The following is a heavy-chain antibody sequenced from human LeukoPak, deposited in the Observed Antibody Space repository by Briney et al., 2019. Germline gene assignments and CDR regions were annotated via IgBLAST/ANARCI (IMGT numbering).Heavy chain of an antibody. D-gene: IGHD2-2*01. CDR3: VRGVGYCSSTSCRGGWFDP. J-gene: IGHJ5*02. Sequence: PSETLSLTCAVYGGSFSGYYWSWIRQPPGKGLEWIGEINHSGSTNYNPSLKSRVTISVDTSKNQFSLKLSSVTAADTAVYYCVRGVGYCSSTSCRGGWFDPWGQGTLVTVSS. CDR1: GGSFSGYY. V-gene: IGHV4-34*01. CDR2: INHSGST.